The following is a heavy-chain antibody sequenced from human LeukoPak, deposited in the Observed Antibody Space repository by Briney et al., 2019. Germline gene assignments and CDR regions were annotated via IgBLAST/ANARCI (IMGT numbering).Heavy chain of an antibody. CDR3: ARDGMAGWYLYYFDY. D-gene: IGHD6-19*01. V-gene: IGHV1-18*01. CDR1: GYTFSNFA. J-gene: IGHJ4*02. Sequence: ASVKVSCKASGYTFSNFAISWVRQAPGQGLEWMGWISTYSGNTDYAQNLQGRVTMTTDISTSTAYMELRSLKSDDTAVYYCARDGMAGWYLYYFDYWGQGTLVTVSS. CDR2: ISTYSGNT.